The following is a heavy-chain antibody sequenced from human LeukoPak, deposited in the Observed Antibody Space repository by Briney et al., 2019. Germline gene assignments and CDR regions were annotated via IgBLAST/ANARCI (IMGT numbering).Heavy chain of an antibody. CDR2: ISGSGGAT. J-gene: IGHJ4*02. CDR1: GFTFSSYG. V-gene: IGHV3-23*01. D-gene: IGHD3-10*01. Sequence: GGTLRLSCAASGFTFSSYGMSWVRQAPGKGLEWVSGISGSGGATYYADSVKGRFTVSRDDPHNTLYLQMNSVRAEDMAVYFCARGGVDHYGSGTYYLMYYFDHWGQGALVTVSS. CDR3: ARGGVDHYGSGTYYLMYYFDH.